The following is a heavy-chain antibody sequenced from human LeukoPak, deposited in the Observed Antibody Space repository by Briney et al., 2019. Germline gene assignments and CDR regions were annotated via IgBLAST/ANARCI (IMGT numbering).Heavy chain of an antibody. D-gene: IGHD3-3*01. CDR2: IKLDGSEK. Sequence: GGSLRLSCVASGFTFGKYWMSWVRQAPGKGLEWVANIKLDGSEKNYVDSVKGRFTTSRDNAKNSLYLQMNSLRAEDTAVFYCARDQYDTWSRRGNFDSWGQGTLVIVSS. V-gene: IGHV3-7*03. CDR3: ARDQYDTWSRRGNFDS. CDR1: GFTFGKYW. J-gene: IGHJ4*02.